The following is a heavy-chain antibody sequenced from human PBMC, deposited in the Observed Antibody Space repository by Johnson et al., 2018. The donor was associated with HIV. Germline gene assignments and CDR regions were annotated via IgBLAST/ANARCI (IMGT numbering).Heavy chain of an antibody. D-gene: IGHD3-10*01. CDR1: GFTFSNAW. CDR3: AKERSFTADAFDI. Sequence: VQLVESGGGLVKPGGSLRLSCAASGFTFSNAWMSWVRQAPGKGLEWVSGISWNSGSIGYADSVKGRFTISSDNSKNTLYLQMNSLRAEDTAVYYCAKERSFTADAFDIWGQGTMVTVSS. CDR2: ISWNSGSI. J-gene: IGHJ3*02. V-gene: IGHV3-23*04.